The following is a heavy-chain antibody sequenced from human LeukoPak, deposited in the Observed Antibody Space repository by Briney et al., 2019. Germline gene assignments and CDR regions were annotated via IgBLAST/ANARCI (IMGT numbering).Heavy chain of an antibody. D-gene: IGHD6-13*01. J-gene: IGHJ4*02. CDR2: FDPEDGET. V-gene: IGHV1-24*01. CDR1: GYALTELS. Sequence: ASVKVSCKVSGYALTELSMHWVRQAPGKGLEWMGGFDPEDGETIYAQKFQGRVTMTEDTSTDTAYMELSSLRSEDTAVYYCATFGSSWYFSGIDYWGQGTLVTVSS. CDR3: ATFGSSWYFSGIDY.